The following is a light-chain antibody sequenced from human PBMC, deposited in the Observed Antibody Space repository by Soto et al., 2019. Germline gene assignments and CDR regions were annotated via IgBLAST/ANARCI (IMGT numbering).Light chain of an antibody. V-gene: IGLV2-14*01. CDR1: SNDVGAYNY. CDR3: NSYTTTSTGV. J-gene: IGLJ3*02. Sequence: QSALTQPASVSGSPGQSITISCTGTSNDVGAYNYVSWYQQHPGKAPKLMISEVSNRPSGISNRFSGSKSGNTASLTISGLQAEDEADYYCNSYTTTSTGVFGGGTKVTVL. CDR2: EVS.